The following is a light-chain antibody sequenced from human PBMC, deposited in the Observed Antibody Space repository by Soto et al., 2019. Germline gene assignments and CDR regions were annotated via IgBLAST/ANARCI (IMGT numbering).Light chain of an antibody. CDR2: GAS. V-gene: IGKV3-15*01. CDR3: QQYNDWPPYT. J-gene: IGKJ2*01. CDR1: QTVTGD. Sequence: EIVMTQSPATLSVSPGERATLSCRASQTVTGDLAWYQQKPGQAPRLLLYGASTRATGVPDRFSGSGSGTDFTLTISSLQSEDFAVYYCQQYNDWPPYTFGQGTNVEIK.